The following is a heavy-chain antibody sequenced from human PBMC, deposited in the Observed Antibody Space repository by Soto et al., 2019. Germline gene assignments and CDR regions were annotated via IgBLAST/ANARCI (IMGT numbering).Heavy chain of an antibody. D-gene: IGHD2-2*01. Sequence: QVQLVQSGAEVKKPESSVKVSCKTSGGTFVRHVISWVRQAPGQGPEWMGKINPLSGIPNYAQKFQDRFTFTADTVSSTAYMELSSLRSDDTAVYYCATPAWAATWCSPSHNLDHWGQGTLVTVSS. CDR2: INPLSGIP. J-gene: IGHJ4*02. CDR3: ATPAWAATWCSPSHNLDH. V-gene: IGHV1-69*09. CDR1: GGTFVRHV.